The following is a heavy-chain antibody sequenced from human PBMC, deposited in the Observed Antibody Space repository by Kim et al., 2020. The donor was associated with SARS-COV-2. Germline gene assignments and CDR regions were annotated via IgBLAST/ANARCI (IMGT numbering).Heavy chain of an antibody. D-gene: IGHD3-10*01. J-gene: IGHJ4*02. V-gene: IGHV3-30-3*02. Sequence: YNADAMKGRFTISRDSAKNTMYLQMISLRAEGTAIYDCAKDSAASGSYLDFWGQGTLVTVSS. CDR3: AKDSAASGSYLDF.